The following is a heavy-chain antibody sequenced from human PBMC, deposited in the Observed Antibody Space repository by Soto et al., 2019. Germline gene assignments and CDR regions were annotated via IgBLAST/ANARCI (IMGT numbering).Heavy chain of an antibody. D-gene: IGHD2-2*01. CDR1: GGSISSYY. J-gene: IGHJ4*02. V-gene: IGHV4-59*12. CDR2: IYYSGST. Sequence: SETLSLTCTVPGGSISSYYWSWIRQPPGKGLEWIGYIYYSGSTNYNPSLKSRVTISVDTSKNQFSLKLSSVTAADTAVYYCDRVPDYWGQGTLVTVSS. CDR3: DRVPDY.